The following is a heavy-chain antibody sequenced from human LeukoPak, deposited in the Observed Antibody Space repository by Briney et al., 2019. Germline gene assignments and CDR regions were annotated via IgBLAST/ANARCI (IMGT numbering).Heavy chain of an antibody. CDR3: ARLDDGYCSGGSCSPIDY. CDR2: IDPSDSYT. D-gene: IGHD2-15*01. J-gene: IGHJ4*02. Sequence: GESLRISCKGSGYSFTSYWISWVRQMPGKGLEWMGRIDPSDSYTNYSPSFQGHVTISADKSISTAYLQWSSLKASDTATYYCARLDDGYCSGGSCSPIDYWGQGTLVTVSS. V-gene: IGHV5-10-1*01. CDR1: GYSFTSYW.